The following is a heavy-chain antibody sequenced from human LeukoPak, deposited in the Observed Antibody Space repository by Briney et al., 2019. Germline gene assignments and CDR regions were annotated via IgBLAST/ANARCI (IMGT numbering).Heavy chain of an antibody. CDR2: IKQDGSEK. CDR1: GFTFSSYS. D-gene: IGHD3-3*02. V-gene: IGHV3-7*01. J-gene: IGHJ4*02. Sequence: GGSLRLSCAASGFTFSSYSMNWVRQAPGKGLEWVANIKQDGSEKYYVDSVKGRFTISRDNAKNSLYLQMNSLRAEDTAVYYCARDILVKERQVYFDYWGQGTLVTVSS. CDR3: ARDILVKERQVYFDY.